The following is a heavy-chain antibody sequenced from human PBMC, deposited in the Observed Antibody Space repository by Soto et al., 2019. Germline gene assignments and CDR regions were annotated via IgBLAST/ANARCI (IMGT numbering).Heavy chain of an antibody. CDR3: VRDCSGGGCYSDYGMDV. CDR2: IYISGST. CDR1: GDSVSSYY. J-gene: IGHJ6*02. D-gene: IGHD2-15*01. Sequence: SETLSLTCTVSGDSVSSYYWSWIRQPAGRGLEWIGRIYISGSTDYNPSLKGRVSMSVDRSKNQFSLKLTSVTPADTAVYYCVRDCSGGGCYSDYGMDVWGQGTTVTVS. V-gene: IGHV4-4*07.